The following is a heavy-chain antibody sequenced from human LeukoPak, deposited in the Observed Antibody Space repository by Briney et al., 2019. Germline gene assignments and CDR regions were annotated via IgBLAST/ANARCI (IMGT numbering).Heavy chain of an antibody. J-gene: IGHJ4*02. CDR3: ASAELSIAAAPPKY. CDR2: IYTSGST. CDR1: GGSISSYY. Sequence: SETLSLTCTVSGGSISSYYWSWIRPPAGKGLEWIGRIYTSGSTNYNPSLKSRVTMSVDTSKNQFSLKLSSVTAADTAVYYCASAELSIAAAPPKYWGQGTLVTVSS. V-gene: IGHV4-4*07. D-gene: IGHD6-13*01.